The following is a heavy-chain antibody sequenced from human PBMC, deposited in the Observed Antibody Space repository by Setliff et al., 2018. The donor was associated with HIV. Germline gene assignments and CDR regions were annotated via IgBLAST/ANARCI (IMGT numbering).Heavy chain of an antibody. CDR2: MHTSGNT. V-gene: IGHV4-4*07. CDR1: GDSISGYY. CDR3: ARGFLRSRRRWFDP. J-gene: IGHJ5*02. Sequence: TCTSSGDSISGYYWSWIRQPAGKGLEWIGRMHTSGNTNYNPSLKSRVTMSVDTSKNQFSLRLSSVTAADTAVYYCARGFLRSRRRWFDPWGQGTLVTVSS. D-gene: IGHD4-17*01.